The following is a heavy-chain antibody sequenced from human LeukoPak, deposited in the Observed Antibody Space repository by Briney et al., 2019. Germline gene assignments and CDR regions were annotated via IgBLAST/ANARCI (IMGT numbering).Heavy chain of an antibody. CDR3: AKDICWSGGDCYFDY. D-gene: IGHD2-21*02. CDR2: ISWNSGSI. CDR1: GFTFDDYA. Sequence: GGSLRLSCAASGFTFDDYAMHWVRHAPGKGLEWVSGISWNSGSIGYADSVKGRFTISRDNAKNSPYLQMNSLRAEDTALYYCAKDICWSGGDCYFDYWGQGTLVTVSS. V-gene: IGHV3-9*01. J-gene: IGHJ4*02.